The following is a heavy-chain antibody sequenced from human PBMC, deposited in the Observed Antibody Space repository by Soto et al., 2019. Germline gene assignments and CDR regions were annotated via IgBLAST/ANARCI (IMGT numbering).Heavy chain of an antibody. CDR3: ATRAFYGSGIPNYYGMDV. D-gene: IGHD3-10*01. CDR2: ISGTGGGT. V-gene: IGHV3-23*01. CDR1: GFTFSNYA. Sequence: EVHLLESGGGLVQPGGSLRLSCAASGFTFSNYAMTWVRQAPGKGLEWVSVISGTGGGTNNADSAKSSFTTSRDNSKNTLYLQMNSLRAEYTAVYYCATRAFYGSGIPNYYGMDVWGQGTAVTVSS. J-gene: IGHJ6*02.